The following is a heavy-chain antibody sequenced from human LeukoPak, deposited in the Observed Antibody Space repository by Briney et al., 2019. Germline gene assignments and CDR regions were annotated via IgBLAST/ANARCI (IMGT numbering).Heavy chain of an antibody. D-gene: IGHD2-2*01. V-gene: IGHV3-21*04. CDR2: ISSSSSYI. J-gene: IGHJ6*03. CDR1: GFTFSSYS. Sequence: GGSLRLSCAASGFTFSSYSMNWVRQAPGKGLEWVSSISSSSSYIYYADSVKGRFTISRDNAKNSLYLQMNSLRAEDTALYYCARDAGYCSSTRCYMDVWGKGTTVTVSS. CDR3: ARDAGYCSSTRCYMDV.